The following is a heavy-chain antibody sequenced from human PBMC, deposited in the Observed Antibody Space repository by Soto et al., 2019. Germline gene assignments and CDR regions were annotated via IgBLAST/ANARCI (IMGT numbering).Heavy chain of an antibody. CDR1: GFTFSSYS. V-gene: IGHV3-21*01. D-gene: IGHD2-2*01. CDR2: ISSSSSYI. J-gene: IGHJ6*03. Sequence: GGSLRLSCAASGFTFSSYSMNWVRQAPGKGLEWVSSISSSSSYIYYADSVKGRFTISRDNAKNSLYLQMNSLRAEDTAVYYCARGRCSSTSCDGFYYYYYYMDVWGKGTTVTVSS. CDR3: ARGRCSSTSCDGFYYYYYYMDV.